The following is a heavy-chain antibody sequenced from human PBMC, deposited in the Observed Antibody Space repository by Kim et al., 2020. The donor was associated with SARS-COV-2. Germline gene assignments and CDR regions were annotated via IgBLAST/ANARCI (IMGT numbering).Heavy chain of an antibody. CDR3: ARMRGAT. Sequence: GVSLRLSCAASGFTFSDHYMDWVRQAPGKGLEWVGRTRNKANSYTTEYAASVKGRFTISRDDSKNSLYLQMNSRKTEDTAVYYCARMRGATWGQGTLVTVSS. J-gene: IGHJ4*02. D-gene: IGHD1-26*01. V-gene: IGHV3-72*01. CDR2: TRNKANSYTT. CDR1: GFTFSDHY.